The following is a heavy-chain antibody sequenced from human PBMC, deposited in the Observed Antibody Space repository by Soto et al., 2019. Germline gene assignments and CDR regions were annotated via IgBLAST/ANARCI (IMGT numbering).Heavy chain of an antibody. CDR3: ARDGMTTGDT. Sequence: PSETLSLTCIVSGVSVRSYTWSWVRQPATKGLEWIGRVFSSLSATYNPSLKSRVSISMDTPETLIPLKLDSVTAADAGVYFCARDGMTTGDTWGPGTLVTVSS. V-gene: IGHV4-4*07. J-gene: IGHJ4*02. D-gene: IGHD2-21*02. CDR1: GVSVRSYT. CDR2: VFSSLSA.